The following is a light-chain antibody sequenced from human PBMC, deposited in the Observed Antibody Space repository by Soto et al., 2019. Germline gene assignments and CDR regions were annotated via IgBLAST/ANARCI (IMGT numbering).Light chain of an antibody. CDR1: QTISSW. J-gene: IGKJ5*01. Sequence: DIQMTQSPSTLPASVGDRVTITCRASQTISSWLAWYQQKPGKAPKLLIYDTSNLETGVPSRFSGSGSGTDFTFTISSLQPEDIATYYCQQYDNLLPFGQGTRLEIK. CDR2: DTS. V-gene: IGKV1-33*01. CDR3: QQYDNLLP.